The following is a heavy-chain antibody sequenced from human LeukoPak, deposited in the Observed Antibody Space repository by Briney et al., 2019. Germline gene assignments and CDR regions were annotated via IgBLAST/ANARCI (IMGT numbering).Heavy chain of an antibody. V-gene: IGHV3-23*01. CDR1: GFTFSTYA. CDR2: IGGSGSST. D-gene: IGHD1-26*01. CDR3: AKGVGGTPFDY. Sequence: PGGSLRLSCAASGFTFSTYAMSWVRQAPGKGLEWVSAIGGSGSSTYYADSVKGRFTISRDSSKNTLYLQMNSLRAEDTAVYYCAKGVGGTPFDYWGQGTLVTVSS. J-gene: IGHJ4*02.